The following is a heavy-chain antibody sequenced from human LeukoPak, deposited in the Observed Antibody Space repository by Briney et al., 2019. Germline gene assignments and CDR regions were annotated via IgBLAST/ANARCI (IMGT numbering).Heavy chain of an antibody. D-gene: IGHD3-22*01. V-gene: IGHV1-69*02. J-gene: IGHJ5*02. CDR2: IIPILGIP. Sequence: GASVTVSFKASGGTFSSYTINWVRQAPGQGLEWMGRIIPILGIPNYAHKFQGRVTITADKSTSTAYMELSSLRSEDTAVYYCARGSTQDFGTMIEGEGFDRWGQGTLVTVSS. CDR3: ARGSTQDFGTMIEGEGFDR. CDR1: GGTFSSYT.